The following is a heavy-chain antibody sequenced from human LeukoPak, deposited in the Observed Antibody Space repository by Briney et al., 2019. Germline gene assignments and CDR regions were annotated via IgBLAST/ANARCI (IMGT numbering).Heavy chain of an antibody. CDR3: ARGTSGYNYGYHLDY. V-gene: IGHV3-74*01. Sequence: PGGSLRLSCAASGFPFSNYWMHWVRQAPGKGLVWVSRINSDGNATYYADSVKGRFTFSRDNAKNTLYLQMTSLRAEDTAVYYCARGTSGYNYGYHLDYWGRGTLVTVSS. D-gene: IGHD5-18*01. CDR2: INSDGNAT. J-gene: IGHJ4*02. CDR1: GFPFSNYW.